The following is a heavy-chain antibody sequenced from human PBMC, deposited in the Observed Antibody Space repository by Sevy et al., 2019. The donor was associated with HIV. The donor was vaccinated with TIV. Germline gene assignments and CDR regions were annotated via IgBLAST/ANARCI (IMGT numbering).Heavy chain of an antibody. J-gene: IGHJ6*02. CDR3: STDPIIVLLGTDGMDV. D-gene: IGHD2-8*02. V-gene: IGHV3-15*01. CDR1: GFTFSHAW. CDR2: IKSKPDGGTT. Sequence: GGSLRLSCAASGFTFSHAWMSWVRQAPGKGLEWVGRIKSKPDGGTTDYAAHVKGRFTISRDDSKNTLILQMNSLKTEDTAVYYCSTDPIIVLLGTDGMDVWGQGTTVTVSS.